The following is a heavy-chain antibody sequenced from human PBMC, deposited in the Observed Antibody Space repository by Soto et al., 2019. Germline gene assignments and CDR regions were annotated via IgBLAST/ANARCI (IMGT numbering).Heavy chain of an antibody. D-gene: IGHD3-10*01. CDR1: GGSMTSYY. Sequence: QVQLQESGPGLVKPSETLSLTCTVSGGSMTSYYWSWIRQPPGKGLEWIGFIYYTGNTKYNPSLKSRVTISIDTSKSLFSLKLNSVTAADTAVYYCARRIIAFEIFDFWGPGTVVTVSS. CDR3: ARRIIAFEIFDF. V-gene: IGHV4-59*08. J-gene: IGHJ4*02. CDR2: IYYTGNT.